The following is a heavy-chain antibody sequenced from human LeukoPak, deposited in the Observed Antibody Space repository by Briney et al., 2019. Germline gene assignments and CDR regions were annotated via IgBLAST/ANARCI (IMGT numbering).Heavy chain of an antibody. V-gene: IGHV3-7*01. CDR1: GFTFSSYW. CDR2: IKQDGSEK. J-gene: IGHJ3*02. CDR3: ARARFTYYYGSGSRLGAFDI. Sequence: GGSLRLSCAASGFTFSSYWMSWVRQAPGKGLEWVANIKQDGSEKYYVDSVKGRFTISRDNAKNSLYLQMNSLRAEDTAVYYCARARFTYYYGSGSRLGAFDIWGQGTMVTVSS. D-gene: IGHD3-10*01.